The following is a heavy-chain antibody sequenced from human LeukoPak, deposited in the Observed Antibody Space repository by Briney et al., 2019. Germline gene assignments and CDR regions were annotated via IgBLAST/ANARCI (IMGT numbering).Heavy chain of an antibody. CDR3: ARDLFSYYDSSGSVSFDY. V-gene: IGHV4-39*02. D-gene: IGHD3-22*01. Sequence: PSETLSLTCTVSGGSIRSSYYYWGWIRQPPGKGLEWIGSIYDSGSTYYNPSLKSRVTISVDTSKNQFSLKLNSVTAADTAVYYCARDLFSYYDSSGSVSFDYWGQGTLVTVSS. J-gene: IGHJ4*02. CDR1: GGSIRSSYYY. CDR2: IYDSGST.